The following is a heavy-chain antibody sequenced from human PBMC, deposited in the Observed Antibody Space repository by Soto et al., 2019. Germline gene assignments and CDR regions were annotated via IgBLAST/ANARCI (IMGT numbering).Heavy chain of an antibody. D-gene: IGHD5-18*01. CDR3: AATGYTCGYHFDH. CDR2: IDPSDSST. J-gene: IGHJ4*02. V-gene: IGHV5-10-1*01. Sequence: PGESLKISCKGSGYTFTSYWIAWVRQMPGKGLEWMGRIDPSDSSTNYSPSFQGHVTISTDKSVSTAHLQWSSLKVSDTAMYYCAATGYTCGYHFDHWGQGTQVTVS. CDR1: GYTFTSYW.